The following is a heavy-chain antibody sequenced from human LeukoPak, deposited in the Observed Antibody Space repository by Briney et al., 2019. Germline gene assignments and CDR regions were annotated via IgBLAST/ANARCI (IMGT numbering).Heavy chain of an antibody. Sequence: GGSLRLSCAASGFTFSDHYMDWVRQAPGKGLEWVGRTRNKANSYTTEYAASVRGRFTISRDDSKNSLYLQMNSLKIEDTAVYYCAREGFSNSPLDCWGQGTLVTVSS. D-gene: IGHD4-11*01. V-gene: IGHV3-72*01. J-gene: IGHJ4*02. CDR1: GFTFSDHY. CDR3: AREGFSNSPLDC. CDR2: TRNKANSYTT.